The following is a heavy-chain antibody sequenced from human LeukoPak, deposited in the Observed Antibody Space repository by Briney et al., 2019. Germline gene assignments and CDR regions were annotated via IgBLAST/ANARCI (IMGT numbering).Heavy chain of an antibody. J-gene: IGHJ3*02. D-gene: IGHD1-26*01. CDR3: ARDAGYSGSPLDAFDI. V-gene: IGHV3-20*04. CDR2: INWNGGST. Sequence: GGSLRLSCAASGFTFDDYGMSWVRQAPGKGLEWVSGINWNGGSTGYADSVKGRFTISRDNAKNSLYLQMNSLRAEDTALYYCARDAGYSGSPLDAFDIWGQGTMVTVSS. CDR1: GFTFDDYG.